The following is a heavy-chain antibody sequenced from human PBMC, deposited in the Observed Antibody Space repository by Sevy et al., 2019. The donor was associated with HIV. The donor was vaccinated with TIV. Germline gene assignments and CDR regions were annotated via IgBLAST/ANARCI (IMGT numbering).Heavy chain of an antibody. V-gene: IGHV2-5*01. D-gene: IGHD6-6*01. CDR1: GFSLSTSGVG. Sequence: SGPTLVKPTQTLTLTCTFSGFSLSTSGVGVGWIRQPPGKALEWLALIYWNDDQRYSPSLKGRLTISKDTSKNQVVLTLTNMEPVDTATYYCAHRRHPGRPGTSLGGMDVWGQGTTVTVSS. CDR3: AHRRHPGRPGTSLGGMDV. CDR2: IYWNDDQ. J-gene: IGHJ6*02.